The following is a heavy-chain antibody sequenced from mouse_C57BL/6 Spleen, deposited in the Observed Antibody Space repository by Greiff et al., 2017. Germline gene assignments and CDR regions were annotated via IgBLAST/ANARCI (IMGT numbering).Heavy chain of an antibody. J-gene: IGHJ4*01. CDR1: GFTFSSYG. V-gene: IGHV5-6*01. CDR2: ISSGGSYT. CDR3: AIDAMDD. Sequence: EVMLVESGGDLVKPGGSLKLSCAASGFTFSSYGMSWVSQTPDKRLEWVATISSGGSYTYYPDSVKGRFTISRDNAKNTLYLQMSSLMSEDTAMYYCAIDAMDDWGQGTSVTVSS.